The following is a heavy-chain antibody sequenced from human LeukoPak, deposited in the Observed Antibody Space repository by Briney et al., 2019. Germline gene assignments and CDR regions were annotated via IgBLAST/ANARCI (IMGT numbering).Heavy chain of an antibody. V-gene: IGHV3-48*04. Sequence: GGSLRLSCEASGFTFSSFSMNWVRQAPRKGLEWVSYISTSSTTIYYADSVKGRFTISRDNAKSSLYLQMNSLRAEDTAVYYCAKSGWVLYEFDYWGQGSLVTVSS. CDR2: ISTSSTTI. CDR3: AKSGWVLYEFDY. CDR1: GFTFSSFS. D-gene: IGHD2-2*03. J-gene: IGHJ4*02.